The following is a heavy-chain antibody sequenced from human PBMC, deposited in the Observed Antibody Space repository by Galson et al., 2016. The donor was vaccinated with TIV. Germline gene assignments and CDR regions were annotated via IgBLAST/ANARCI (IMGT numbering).Heavy chain of an antibody. CDR3: ARDRIVDATYYYYYYGMDV. D-gene: IGHD1-26*01. CDR1: GLSVSINY. Sequence: SLRLSCAASGLSVSINYMTWVRQAPGKGLEWVSLISDRGNTYYPDSAKGRFTISRDNSNNTLYLQMNSLGVEDTAVYYCARDRIVDATYYYYYYGMDVWGQGTAVTVSS. CDR2: ISDRGNT. V-gene: IGHV3-66*02. J-gene: IGHJ6*02.